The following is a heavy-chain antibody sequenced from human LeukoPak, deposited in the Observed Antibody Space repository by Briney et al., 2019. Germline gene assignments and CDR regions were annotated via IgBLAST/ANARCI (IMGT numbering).Heavy chain of an antibody. V-gene: IGHV3-30*18. CDR2: ISYDGSNK. D-gene: IGHD3-10*01. J-gene: IGHJ4*02. Sequence: GGSLRLSCAASGFTFSSYSMNWVRQAPGKGLEWVAVISYDGSNKYYADSVKGRFTISRDNSKNTLYLQMNSLRAEDTAVYYCAKEIVDYYGSGSYYNDFDYWGQGTLVTVSS. CDR3: AKEIVDYYGSGSYYNDFDY. CDR1: GFTFSSYS.